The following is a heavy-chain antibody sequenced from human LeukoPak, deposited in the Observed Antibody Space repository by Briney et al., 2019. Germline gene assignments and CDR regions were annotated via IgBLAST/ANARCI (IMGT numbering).Heavy chain of an antibody. V-gene: IGHV3-30*03. J-gene: IGHJ4*02. D-gene: IGHD1-26*01. Sequence: GGSLRLSCAASGFTFSSYGMHWVRQAPGKGLEWVAVISYDGSNKFYADSVKGRFTISRDNAKNSLYLQMTSLRAEDTAVYYCARQSGTYYVALSSDHWGQGTLVTVSS. CDR3: ARQSGTYYVALSSDH. CDR1: GFTFSSYG. CDR2: ISYDGSNK.